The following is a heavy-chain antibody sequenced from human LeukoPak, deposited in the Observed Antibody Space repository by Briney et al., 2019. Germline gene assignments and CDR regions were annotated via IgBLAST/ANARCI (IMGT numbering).Heavy chain of an antibody. V-gene: IGHV4-34*01. CDR2: INHSGST. CDR3: ARGHRTYYYDSSGYYYVY. Sequence: SETLSLTCAVYGGSFSGYYWSWIRQPPGKGLEWIGEINHSGSTNYNPSLKSRVTISVDTSKNQFSLKLSSVTAADTAVYYCARGHRTYYYDSSGYYYVYWGQGTLVTVSS. D-gene: IGHD3-22*01. J-gene: IGHJ4*02. CDR1: GGSFSGYY.